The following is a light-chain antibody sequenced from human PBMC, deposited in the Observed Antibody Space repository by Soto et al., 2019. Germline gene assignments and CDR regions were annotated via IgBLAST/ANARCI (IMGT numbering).Light chain of an antibody. CDR3: SSYAGSSNV. CDR2: EVN. CDR1: SSDVGGYNY. Sequence: SVLTQPPSAPGSPGQSVAISCTGTSSDVGGYNYVSWYQQHPGKAPKLMIYEVNKRPSGVPDRFSGSKSGNTASLTVSGLQPEDEADYYCSSYAGSSNVFGTGTKVTVL. J-gene: IGLJ1*01. V-gene: IGLV2-8*01.